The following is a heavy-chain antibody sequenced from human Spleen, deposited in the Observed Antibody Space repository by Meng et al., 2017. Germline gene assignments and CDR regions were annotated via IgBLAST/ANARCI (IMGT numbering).Heavy chain of an antibody. CDR1: GDSISTTTYY. CDR3: VRVAAAGYFDF. D-gene: IGHD6-13*01. CDR2: MFSTGSI. J-gene: IGHJ4*02. Sequence: QWNRKQSDPGLVKPSETRSPTSTVAGDSISTTTYYWGWIRQPPGQRLEWIGSMFSTGSIYYNPSLQSRVTLSVHRSKNQFSLKLRSVTAADTAMYFCVRVAAAGYFDFWGQGTLVTVSS. V-gene: IGHV4-39*07.